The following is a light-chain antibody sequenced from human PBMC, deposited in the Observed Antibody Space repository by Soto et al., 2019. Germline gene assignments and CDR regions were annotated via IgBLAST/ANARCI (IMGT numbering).Light chain of an antibody. CDR3: QQYDAWPLS. Sequence: EILMTQSPATLSVSLGERVTLSCRASQNIHNHMSWFLQKPGQAPRLLMYDAILRAAGIPARLSGSWSGTEFTLTINSLQSEDFALYYCQQYDAWPLSFGGGTKVDIK. V-gene: IGKV3-15*01. CDR1: QNIHNH. CDR2: DAI. J-gene: IGKJ4*01.